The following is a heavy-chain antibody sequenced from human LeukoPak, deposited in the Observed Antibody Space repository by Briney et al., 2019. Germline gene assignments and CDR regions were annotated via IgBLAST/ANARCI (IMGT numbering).Heavy chain of an antibody. V-gene: IGHV4-59*12. D-gene: IGHD3-16*01. Sequence: AETLSLTCTVSGGSISSYYWSWIRQSSGQGLEWIGYIYDGGSTKYNPSLMSRATISVDTSKNQFSLKLNSVTAADTAVYYCARGEYGGADYWGQGALVTVSS. CDR2: IYDGGST. CDR3: ARGEYGGADY. J-gene: IGHJ4*02. CDR1: GGSISSYY.